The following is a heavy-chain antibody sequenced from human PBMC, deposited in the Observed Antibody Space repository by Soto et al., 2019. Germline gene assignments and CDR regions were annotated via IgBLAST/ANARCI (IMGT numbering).Heavy chain of an antibody. CDR2: IYWDDDK. Sequence: QITLKESGPTLVKPTQTLTLTCTFSGFSLSTSGVGVGWIRQPPGKALEWLALIYWDDDKRYSPSLKSRLTNTNDTSKNLVVLNSANMDPRDTAISYRAHGLGGYCSGCSCYPPGGFDYWGQGTLVTVSS. D-gene: IGHD2-15*01. CDR1: GFSLSTSGVG. CDR3: AHGLGGYCSGCSCYPPGGFDY. J-gene: IGHJ4*02. V-gene: IGHV2-5*02.